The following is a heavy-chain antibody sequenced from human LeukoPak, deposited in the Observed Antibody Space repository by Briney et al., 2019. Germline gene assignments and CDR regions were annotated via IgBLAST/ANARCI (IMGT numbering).Heavy chain of an antibody. CDR2: INPNSGGT. CDR3: ARGPYSGSYYYFDY. Sequence: ASVKVSCKASGYTFTGYYMHWVRQAPGQGLEWIGWINPNSGGTNYAQKFQGRVTMTRDTSISTAYMELSRLRSDDTAVYYCARGPYSGSYYYFDYWGQGTLVTVSS. V-gene: IGHV1-2*02. D-gene: IGHD1-26*01. J-gene: IGHJ4*02. CDR1: GYTFTGYY.